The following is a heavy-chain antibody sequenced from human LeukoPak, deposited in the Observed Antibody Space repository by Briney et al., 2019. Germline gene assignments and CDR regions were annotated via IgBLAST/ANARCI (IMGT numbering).Heavy chain of an antibody. D-gene: IGHD3-22*01. CDR3: ARRPPTYYYDSGLLLAWFHP. Sequence: ASVKVSCKASGYTFTGYYMHWVRQAPGQGLEWMGWINPNSGGTNYAQKFQGRVTMTRDTSINTAYMELSRLRSDDTAVYYCARRPPTYYYDSGLLLAWFHPWGQGPLVTVSS. V-gene: IGHV1-2*02. J-gene: IGHJ5*02. CDR2: INPNSGGT. CDR1: GYTFTGYY.